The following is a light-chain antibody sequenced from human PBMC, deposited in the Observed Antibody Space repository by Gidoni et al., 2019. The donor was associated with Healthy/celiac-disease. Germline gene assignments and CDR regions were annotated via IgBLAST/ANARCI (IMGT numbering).Light chain of an antibody. CDR3: QSYDSSLSWV. CDR1: SSNIGAGYD. Sequence: QSVLTQPPSVSGAPGQRVTIPSTGSSSNIGAGYDVHWYQQLPGTAPKLLIYGNSNRPSGVPDRFSGSKSGTSASLAITGLQAEDEADYYCQSYDSSLSWVFGGGTKLTVL. CDR2: GNS. J-gene: IGLJ3*02. V-gene: IGLV1-40*01.